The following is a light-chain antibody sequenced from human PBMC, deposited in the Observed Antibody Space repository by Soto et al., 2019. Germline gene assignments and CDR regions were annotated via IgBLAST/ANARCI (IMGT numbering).Light chain of an antibody. J-gene: IGKJ4*01. CDR3: QQYDNWPLT. V-gene: IGKV3-15*01. CDR1: RRVSSSY. CDR2: GTS. Sequence: SQSPGTLSLSLGERETLSSWPGRRVSSSYLAWYQQKPGKAPKLLIYGTSTRATGIPARFSGSGSGTEFTLTIGSLQSEDFAVYYCQQYDNWPLTFGGGTKVDIK.